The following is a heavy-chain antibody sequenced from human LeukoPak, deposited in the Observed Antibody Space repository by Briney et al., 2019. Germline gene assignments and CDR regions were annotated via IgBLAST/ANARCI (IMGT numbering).Heavy chain of an antibody. CDR2: ISGYNGNT. Sequence: ASVKVSCKASGYTFTSYGITWVRQAPGQGLEWMGWISGYNGNTNYAQKLQGRVTMTTDTSTCTAYMELRSLRPDDTAIYYCARDFSSSNPICFYWGQGTLVTVSS. V-gene: IGHV1-18*01. CDR3: ARDFSSSNPICFY. J-gene: IGHJ4*02. CDR1: GYTFTSYG. D-gene: IGHD2-2*01.